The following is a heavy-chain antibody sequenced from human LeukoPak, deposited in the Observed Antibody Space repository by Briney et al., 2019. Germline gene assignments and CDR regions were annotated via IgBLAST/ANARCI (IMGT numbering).Heavy chain of an antibody. CDR1: GFTFDDYA. CDR3: AKDIAGYYDSSGYCLDY. D-gene: IGHD3-22*01. CDR2: ISWNSGSI. V-gene: IGHV3-9*03. Sequence: PGRSLRLSCAASGFTFDDYAMHWVRQAPGKGLEWVSGISWNSGSIGYADSVKGRFTISRDNAKNSLYLQMNSLRAEDMALYYCAKDIAGYYDSSGYCLDYWGQGTLVTVSS. J-gene: IGHJ4*02.